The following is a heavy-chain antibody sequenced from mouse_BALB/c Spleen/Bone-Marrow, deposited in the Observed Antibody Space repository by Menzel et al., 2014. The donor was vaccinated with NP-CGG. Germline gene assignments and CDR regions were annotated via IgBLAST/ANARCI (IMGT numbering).Heavy chain of an antibody. CDR2: IWAGGST. Sequence: VQLVESGPGLVAPSQSLSITCTVFGFSLTSYGVHWVRQPPGKGLEWLGVIWAGGSTNYNSALMSRLSISKDNSKSQVFLKMNSLQTDDTAMYYCASPYYYGSSLDYWGQGTTLTVSS. J-gene: IGHJ2*01. CDR1: GFSLTSYG. D-gene: IGHD1-1*01. CDR3: ASPYYYGSSLDY. V-gene: IGHV2-9*02.